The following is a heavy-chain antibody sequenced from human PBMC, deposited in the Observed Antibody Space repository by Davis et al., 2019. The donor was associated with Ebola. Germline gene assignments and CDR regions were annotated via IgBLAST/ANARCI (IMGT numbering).Heavy chain of an antibody. V-gene: IGHV3-48*04. CDR2: ISSSSSTI. D-gene: IGHD3-10*01. Sequence: GGSLRLSCAASGFTFSSYGMHWVRQAPGKGLAWVSYISSSSSTIYYADSVKGRFTISRDNAKNSLYLQMNSLRAEDTAVYYCASWGYRGYWGQGTLVTVSS. CDR1: GFTFSSYG. J-gene: IGHJ4*02. CDR3: ASWGYRGY.